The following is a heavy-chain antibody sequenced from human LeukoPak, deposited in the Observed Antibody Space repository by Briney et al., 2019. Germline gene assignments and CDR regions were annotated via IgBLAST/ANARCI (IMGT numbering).Heavy chain of an antibody. CDR3: ARVGSQPPGDLFDY. CDR2: IYYSGST. V-gene: IGHV4-39*07. D-gene: IGHD4-17*01. CDR1: GGSISSSSYY. Sequence: SETLSLTCTVSGGSISSSSYYWGWIRQPPGKGLEWIGSIYYSGSTYYNPSLKSRVTISVDTSKNQFSLKLSSVTAADTAVYYWARVGSQPPGDLFDYWGQGTLVTVSS. J-gene: IGHJ4*02.